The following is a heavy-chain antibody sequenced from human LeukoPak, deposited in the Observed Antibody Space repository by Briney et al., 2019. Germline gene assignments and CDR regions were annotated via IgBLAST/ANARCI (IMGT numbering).Heavy chain of an antibody. J-gene: IGHJ3*02. V-gene: IGHV7-4-1*02. CDR2: INTDTGSS. CDR1: GYTLTTQS. CDR3: AREILRLDI. Sequence: ASVKVSCKASGYTLTTQSMNWVRQAPGQGLEWKGWINTDTGSSTYAQGFTGRFVFSVDTSVSTAYLQISSLKTEDTAVYYCAREILRLDIWGQGTMVTVSS.